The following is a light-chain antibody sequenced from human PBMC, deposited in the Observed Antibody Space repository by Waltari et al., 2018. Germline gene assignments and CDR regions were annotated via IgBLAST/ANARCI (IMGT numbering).Light chain of an antibody. CDR1: ALPKHF. Sequence: SSELTQPPSVSVSPGQTAPIACSADALPKHFVYWYQQKPGQAPVLVMFRDTERPSGIPERFSGSGSGTTVTLTISGVQAEDEADYYCQSADNTGDYVLFGGGTKLTVL. CDR2: RDT. J-gene: IGLJ3*02. CDR3: QSADNTGDYVL. V-gene: IGLV3-25*03.